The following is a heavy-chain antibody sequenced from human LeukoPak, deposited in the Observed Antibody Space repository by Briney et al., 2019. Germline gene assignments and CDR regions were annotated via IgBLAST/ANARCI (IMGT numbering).Heavy chain of an antibody. D-gene: IGHD5-18*01. J-gene: IGHJ4*02. Sequence: GGSLRLSCAASGFTFSSYSMNWVRQAPGKGLEWVSYISSSSRTIYYADSVKGRFTISGDNAKNSLYLQMNSLRAEDTAVYYCARDGGHSYEIDYWGQGTLVTVSS. CDR3: ARDGGHSYEIDY. CDR1: GFTFSSYS. V-gene: IGHV3-48*01. CDR2: ISSSSRTI.